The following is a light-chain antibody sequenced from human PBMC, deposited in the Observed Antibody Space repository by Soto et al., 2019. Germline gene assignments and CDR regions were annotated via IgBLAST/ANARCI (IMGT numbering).Light chain of an antibody. CDR3: SSDTTSSTVI. CDR1: SSDVGRFNY. J-gene: IGLJ2*01. CDR2: DVS. Sequence: QSALTQPASVSGSPGQSIAISCTGTSSDVGRFNYVSWYQQHPGKAPKLMIYDVSIRRSGISNRFSGSKSRDTASLTISGLQAEDEANYYCSSDTTSSTVIFGGGTKLTVL. V-gene: IGLV2-14*03.